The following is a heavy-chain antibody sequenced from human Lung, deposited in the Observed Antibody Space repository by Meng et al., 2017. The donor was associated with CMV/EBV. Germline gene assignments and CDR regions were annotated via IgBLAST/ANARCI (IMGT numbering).Heavy chain of an antibody. CDR1: GFTVETNY. V-gene: IGHV3-66*02. D-gene: IGHD2-2*01. CDR3: ARDLVAPAAIQYYYHNYGMDV. J-gene: IGHJ6*02. CDR2: IYSAGNT. Sequence: GEXXRISCAASGFTVETNYMSWVRQAPGKGLEWVSNIYSAGNTYYADSVKGRFTISRDNSKNTLSLQMNSLRVEDTAVYYCARDLVAPAAIQYYYHNYGMDVXGQGXTVTVSS.